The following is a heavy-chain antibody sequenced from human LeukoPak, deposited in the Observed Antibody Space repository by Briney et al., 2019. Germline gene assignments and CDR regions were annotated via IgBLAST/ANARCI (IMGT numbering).Heavy chain of an antibody. CDR3: ARASYDILTGYYNDY. D-gene: IGHD3-9*01. Sequence: SETLSLTCTASGGSISSYYWSWIRQPPGKGLEWIGYIYYSGSTNYNPSLKSRVTISVDTSKNQFSLKLSSVTAADTAVYYCARASYDILTGYYNDYWGQGTLVTVSS. V-gene: IGHV4-59*01. CDR1: GGSISSYY. J-gene: IGHJ4*02. CDR2: IYYSGST.